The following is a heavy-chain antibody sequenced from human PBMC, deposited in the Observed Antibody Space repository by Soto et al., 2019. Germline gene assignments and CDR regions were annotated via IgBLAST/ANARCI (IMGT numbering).Heavy chain of an antibody. V-gene: IGHV1-2*02. CDR2: INHNTGNT. Sequence: ASVKVSCRTSGYTFSGHFLHWGRQAPGAGPEWMGCINHNTGNTKYGQKFEGRVAMTRDLSSSTAYMELTRLTVDDTAVYFCARAGSYCSGGSCSFAYWGQGSLVTVSS. CDR3: ARAGSYCSGGSCSFAY. CDR1: GYTFSGHF. J-gene: IGHJ4*02. D-gene: IGHD2-15*01.